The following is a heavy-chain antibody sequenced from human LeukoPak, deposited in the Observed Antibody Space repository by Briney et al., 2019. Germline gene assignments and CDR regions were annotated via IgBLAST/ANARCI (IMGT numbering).Heavy chain of an antibody. CDR3: ATNYGGIPRNHGYFDY. D-gene: IGHD4-23*01. CDR2: ISGSGDST. J-gene: IGHJ4*02. CDR1: GFVFSSYA. V-gene: IGHV3-23*01. Sequence: GGSLRLSCAASGFVFSSYAMNWVRQAPGKGLEWVSAISGSGDSTYYADSVKGRFTISRDNSKNTLYLQMNSLRAEDTAIYYCATNYGGIPRNHGYFDYWGQGTLVTVSS.